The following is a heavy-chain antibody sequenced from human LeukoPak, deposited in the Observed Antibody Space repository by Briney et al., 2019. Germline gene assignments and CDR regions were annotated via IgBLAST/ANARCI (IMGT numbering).Heavy chain of an antibody. D-gene: IGHD2-15*01. Sequence: RESLQISCKGSGYSFTSYWIGWVRQMPGKGLEWMGIIYPGDSDTRYSPSFQGQVTISADKSISTAYLQWSSLKASDTAMYYCARGRGLCSGGSCYSSPFDYWGQGTLVSVSS. CDR3: ARGRGLCSGGSCYSSPFDY. V-gene: IGHV5-51*01. J-gene: IGHJ4*02. CDR2: IYPGDSDT. CDR1: GYSFTSYW.